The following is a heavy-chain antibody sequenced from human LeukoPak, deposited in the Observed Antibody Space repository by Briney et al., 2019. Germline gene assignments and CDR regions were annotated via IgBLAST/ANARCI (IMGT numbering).Heavy chain of an antibody. CDR1: GGSISSGGYY. J-gene: IGHJ2*01. CDR2: IYYSGST. V-gene: IGHV4-31*03. CDR3: ARVVFSYDSSGYYYVSPYWYFDL. Sequence: SETLSLTCTVSGGSISSGGYYWSWIRQHPGKGLEWIVYIYYSGSTYYNPSLKSRVTISVDTSKNQFSLKLSSVTAADTAVYYCARVVFSYDSSGYYYVSPYWYFDLWGRGTLVTVSS. D-gene: IGHD3-22*01.